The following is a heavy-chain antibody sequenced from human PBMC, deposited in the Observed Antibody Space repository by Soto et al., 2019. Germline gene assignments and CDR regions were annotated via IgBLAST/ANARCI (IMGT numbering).Heavy chain of an antibody. J-gene: IGHJ4*02. D-gene: IGHD6-13*01. CDR1: GFTFSSYA. CDR3: ARGGAYIAAAGTVSY. CDR2: ISYDGSNK. Sequence: QVQLVESGGGVVQPGRSLRLSCAASGFTFSSYAMHWVRQAPGKGLEWVAVISYDGSNKYYADSVKGRFTISRDNSKNTRYLQMNSLRAEDTAVYYCARGGAYIAAAGTVSYWGQGTLVTVSS. V-gene: IGHV3-30-3*01.